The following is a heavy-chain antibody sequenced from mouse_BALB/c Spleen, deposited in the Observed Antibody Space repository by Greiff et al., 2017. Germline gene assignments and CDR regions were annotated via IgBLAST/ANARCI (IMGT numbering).Heavy chain of an antibody. CDR2: ISSGGST. CDR1: GFTFSSYA. J-gene: IGHJ2*01. Sequence: DVKLVESGGGLVKPGGSLKLSCAASGFTFSSYAMSWVRQTPEKRLEWVASISSGGSTYYPDSVKGRFTISRDNARNILYLQMSSLRSEDTAMYYCAREGPSYGYLDYWGQGTTLTVSS. CDR3: AREGPSYGYLDY. V-gene: IGHV5-6-5*01. D-gene: IGHD1-1*01.